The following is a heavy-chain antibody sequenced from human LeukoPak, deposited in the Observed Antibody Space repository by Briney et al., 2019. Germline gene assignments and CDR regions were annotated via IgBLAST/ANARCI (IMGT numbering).Heavy chain of an antibody. CDR2: IIPIFGTA. CDR3: ASPQVNTVTTYYYYYGMDV. Sequence: GASVKVSCKASGGTFSSYAISWVRQAPGQGLEWMGGIIPIFGTANYAQKFQGRVTITADESTSTAYMELSSLRSEGTAVYYCASPQVNTVTTYYYYYGMDVWGQGTTVTVSS. D-gene: IGHD4-11*01. CDR1: GGTFSSYA. V-gene: IGHV1-69*13. J-gene: IGHJ6*02.